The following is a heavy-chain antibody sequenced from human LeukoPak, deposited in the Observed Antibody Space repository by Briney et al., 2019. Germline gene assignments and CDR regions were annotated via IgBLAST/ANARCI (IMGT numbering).Heavy chain of an antibody. CDR2: IKQDGSEK. CDR3: ARDRAGRD. Sequence: GGSLRLSCAASGCTFSSYWMSWVRQAPGKGLEWVANIKQDGSEKYYVDSVKGRFTISRDNAKNSLYLQMNSLRAEDTAVYYCARDRAGRDWGQGTLVTVSS. J-gene: IGHJ1*01. V-gene: IGHV3-7*04. D-gene: IGHD6-13*01. CDR1: GCTFSSYW.